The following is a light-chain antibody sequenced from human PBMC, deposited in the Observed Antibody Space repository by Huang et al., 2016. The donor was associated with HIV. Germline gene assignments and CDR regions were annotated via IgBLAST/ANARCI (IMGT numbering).Light chain of an antibody. CDR1: QSVSSN. CDR3: QQYNNWPPGT. V-gene: IGKV3-15*01. Sequence: EIVMTQSPATLSVSPGERATLSCRANQSVSSNLAWYQQKPGQAPRLLIYGASTRDTGIPARFSGSGSGREVTLTISSLQSEDVAVYYCQQYNNWPPGTFGQGTKVEIK. J-gene: IGKJ1*01. CDR2: GAS.